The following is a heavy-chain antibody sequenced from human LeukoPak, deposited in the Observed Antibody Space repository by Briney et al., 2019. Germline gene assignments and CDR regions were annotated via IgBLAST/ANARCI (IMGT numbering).Heavy chain of an antibody. V-gene: IGHV3-48*03. Sequence: PGGSLRLSCAASGFTFSSYEMNWVRQAPGKGLEWVSYISSSGSTIYYADSVKGRFTISRDNSQNTLYLQMNSLRAEDTAVYYCAKVDSGTYQFDYWGQGTLVTVSS. J-gene: IGHJ4*02. CDR1: GFTFSSYE. CDR2: ISSSGSTI. CDR3: AKVDSGTYQFDY. D-gene: IGHD1-26*01.